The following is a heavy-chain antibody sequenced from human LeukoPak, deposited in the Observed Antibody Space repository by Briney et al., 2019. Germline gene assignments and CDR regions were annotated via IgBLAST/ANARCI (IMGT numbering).Heavy chain of an antibody. CDR1: GYTFTSYG. CDR3: ARDWEIGLFGYFDY. J-gene: IGHJ4*02. V-gene: IGHV1-18*01. CDR2: ISGHSGNT. Sequence: EASVKVSCKASGYTFTSYGISWVRQAPGQGLEWMGWISGHSGNTNYAQKFQGRVTVTTDTSTTTAYMELRSLRFDDTAMYYCARDWEIGLFGYFDYWGQGTLVTVSS. D-gene: IGHD1-26*01.